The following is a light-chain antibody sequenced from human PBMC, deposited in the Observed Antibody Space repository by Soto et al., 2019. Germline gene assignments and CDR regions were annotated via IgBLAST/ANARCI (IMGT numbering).Light chain of an antibody. CDR3: QQRSNWPSIT. V-gene: IGKV3-11*01. Sequence: EIVLTQSLATLALSPGDGATLSCGARLSITNYLGWYQQKPGQAPRLLISDASNRATGIPVRFSGSGFGTDFTLTISSLEAEDSAVYYCQQRSNWPSITFGQGTRLEIK. CDR1: LSITNY. CDR2: DAS. J-gene: IGKJ5*01.